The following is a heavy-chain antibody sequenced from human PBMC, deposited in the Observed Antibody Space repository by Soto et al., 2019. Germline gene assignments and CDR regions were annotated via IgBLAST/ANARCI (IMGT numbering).Heavy chain of an antibody. Sequence: SETLSLTCTVSGGSICSYYWSWIRQPPGKGLEWIGYIYYSGSTNYNPSLKSRVTISVDTSKNQFSLKLSSVTAADTAVYYCARHEFSGIAAAGTNFDYWGQGTLVTVSS. J-gene: IGHJ4*02. V-gene: IGHV4-59*08. CDR1: GGSICSYY. CDR3: ARHEFSGIAAAGTNFDY. D-gene: IGHD6-13*01. CDR2: IYYSGST.